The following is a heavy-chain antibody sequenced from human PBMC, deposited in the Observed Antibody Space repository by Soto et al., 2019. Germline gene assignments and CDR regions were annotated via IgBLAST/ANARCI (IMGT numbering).Heavy chain of an antibody. Sequence: GGSLRLSCAASGFTFSSYGMHWVRQAPGKGLEWVAVISYDGSNKYYADSVKGRFTISRDNSKNTLYLQMNSLRAEDTAVYYCAKDSLGYSYGFYYFDYWGQGTLVTVSS. V-gene: IGHV3-30*18. CDR2: ISYDGSNK. CDR3: AKDSLGYSYGFYYFDY. J-gene: IGHJ4*02. CDR1: GFTFSSYG. D-gene: IGHD5-18*01.